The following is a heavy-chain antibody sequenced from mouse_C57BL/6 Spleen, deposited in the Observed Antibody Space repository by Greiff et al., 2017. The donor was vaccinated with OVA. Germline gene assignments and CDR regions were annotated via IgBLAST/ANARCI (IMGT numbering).Heavy chain of an antibody. CDR3: ARRPSTVVARNYAMDY. D-gene: IGHD1-1*01. CDR2: IDPSDSYT. J-gene: IGHJ4*01. V-gene: IGHV1-50*01. CDR1: GYTFTSYW. Sequence: QVQLQQPGAELVKPGASVKLSCKASGYTFTSYWMQWVKQRPGQGLEWIGEIDPSDSYTNYNQKFKGKATLTVDTSSSTAYMQRSSLTSEYSAVYYCARRPSTVVARNYAMDYWGQGTSVTVAA.